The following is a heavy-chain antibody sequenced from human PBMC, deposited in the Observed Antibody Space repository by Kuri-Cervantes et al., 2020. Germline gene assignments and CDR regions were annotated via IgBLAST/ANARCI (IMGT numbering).Heavy chain of an antibody. CDR1: GYTFTSYY. J-gene: IGHJ4*02. CDR3: AKADYCSSTSCYLDYFDY. V-gene: IGHV1-46*01. Sequence: ASVKVSCKASGYTFTSYYMHWMRQAPGQGLEWMGIINPSGGSTTYAQKFQGRVTMTRDTSTNTVYMELSSLRSEDTAVYYCAKADYCSSTSCYLDYFDYWGQGTLVTVSS. D-gene: IGHD2-2*01. CDR2: INPSGGST.